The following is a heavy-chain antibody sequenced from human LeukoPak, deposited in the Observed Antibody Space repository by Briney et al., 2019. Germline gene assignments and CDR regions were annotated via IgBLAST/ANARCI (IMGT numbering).Heavy chain of an antibody. CDR1: GYTFTGYY. V-gene: IGHV1-2*02. J-gene: IGHJ6*02. CDR2: INPNSGGT. CDR3: ARGCGGSCYPFYYYYGMDV. D-gene: IGHD2-15*01. Sequence: ASVKVSCKASGYTFTGYYMHWVRQAPGQGLEWMGWINPNSGGTNYAQKFQGRVTMTRDTSISTAYMELSRLRSDDTAVYYCARGCGGSCYPFYYYYGMDVWGQGTTVTVSS.